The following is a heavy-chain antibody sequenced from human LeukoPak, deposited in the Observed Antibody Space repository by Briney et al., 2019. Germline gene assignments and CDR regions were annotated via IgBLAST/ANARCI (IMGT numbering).Heavy chain of an antibody. Sequence: GGSLRLSCTASGFTLIKFGLSWVRQAPGKGLEWAASVHTTTTIAAGTTFYADSVKGRFTISGDSSKNTVYLQMNTLRVEDTAVYYCASDFPLYYYYMDVWGKGTTVTVSS. CDR3: ASDFPLYYYYMDV. CDR2: VHTTTTIAAGTT. CDR1: GFTLIKFG. V-gene: IGHV3-21*04. J-gene: IGHJ6*03.